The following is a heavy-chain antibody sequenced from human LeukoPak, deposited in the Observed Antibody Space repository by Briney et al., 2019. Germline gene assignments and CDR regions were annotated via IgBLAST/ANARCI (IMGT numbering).Heavy chain of an antibody. CDR1: GFTFSSYS. CDR3: AREGYYGSGSPPSLYFDY. Sequence: GGSLRLSCAASGFTFSSYSMNWVRQAPGKGLEWVSSISSSSSYIYYADSVKGRFTISRDNSRSTLYLQMNSLRPEDTAIYYCAREGYYGSGSPPSLYFDYWGQGTLVTVSS. J-gene: IGHJ4*02. CDR2: ISSSSSYI. V-gene: IGHV3-21*01. D-gene: IGHD3-10*01.